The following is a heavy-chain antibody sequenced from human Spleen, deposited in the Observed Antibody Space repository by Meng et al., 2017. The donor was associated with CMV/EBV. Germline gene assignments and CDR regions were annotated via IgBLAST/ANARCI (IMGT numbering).Heavy chain of an antibody. CDR1: GGSVSSGSYY. CDR2: IYYSGST. Sequence: SETLSLTCTVSGGSVSSGSYYWSWIRQPPGKGLERIGYIYYSGSTNYNPSLKSRVTISIDTSKNQFSLKLNSVTTADTAVYYCARDIWSGIPKDWGQGTLVTVSS. CDR3: ARDIWSGIPKD. J-gene: IGHJ4*02. D-gene: IGHD3-3*01. V-gene: IGHV4-61*01.